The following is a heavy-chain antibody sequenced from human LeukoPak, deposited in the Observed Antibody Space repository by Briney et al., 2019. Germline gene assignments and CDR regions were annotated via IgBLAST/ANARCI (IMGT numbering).Heavy chain of an antibody. V-gene: IGHV1-69*01. D-gene: IGHD3-16*01. J-gene: IGHJ6*03. CDR3: PRVYDGYYYYYVDA. CDR1: GGTFSSYA. Sequence: GASVKVSCKASGGTFSSYAISWVRQAPGQGLEWMGGVIPIFGTANYAQKFQGRVTITADESTSTAYMELSSLRSEDTAVYYRPRVYDGYYYYYVDASGTGTTVTASS. CDR2: VIPIFGTA.